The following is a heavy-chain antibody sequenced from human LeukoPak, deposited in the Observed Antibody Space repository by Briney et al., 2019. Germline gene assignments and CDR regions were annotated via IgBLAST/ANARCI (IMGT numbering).Heavy chain of an antibody. D-gene: IGHD5-18*01. J-gene: IGHJ4*02. CDR2: TYYRSKWYN. CDR3: ARSYSYGPFDY. Sequence: SQTLSLTCAISGDSVSSNSAGWSWIRQSPSRGLKWLGMTYYRSKWYNDYAVSVKSRIKVNPDTSKNQFSLQLNSVTPEDTAVYYCARSYSYGPFDYWGQGTLVTVSS. CDR1: GDSVSSNSAG. V-gene: IGHV6-1*01.